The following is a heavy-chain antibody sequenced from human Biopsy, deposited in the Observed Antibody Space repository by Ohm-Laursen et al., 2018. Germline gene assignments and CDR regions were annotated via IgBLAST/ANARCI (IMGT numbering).Heavy chain of an antibody. D-gene: IGHD3-22*01. Sequence: SVKVSCKASGYTFTNYNVNWVRQATGQGLEWMGWMNPNSGNTGYAQKFQGRVTMTRNTSISTAYMELSSLTSVDTAAYYCARDFNYDGGGSFNFDYWGQGTLVTVSS. V-gene: IGHV1-8*01. J-gene: IGHJ4*02. CDR3: ARDFNYDGGGSFNFDY. CDR1: GYTFTNYN. CDR2: MNPNSGNT.